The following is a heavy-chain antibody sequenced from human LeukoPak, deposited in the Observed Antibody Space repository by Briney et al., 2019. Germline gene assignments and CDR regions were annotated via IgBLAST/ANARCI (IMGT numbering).Heavy chain of an antibody. Sequence: GGSLRLSCAASGFTFSSYEMNWVRQAPGKGLEWVSYISSSGSTIYYADSVKGRFTISRDNAKNSLYLQMNSLRAEDTAVYYCAELGITMVGGVWGKGTTVSVSS. V-gene: IGHV3-48*03. CDR3: AELGITMVGGV. CDR2: ISSSGSTI. J-gene: IGHJ6*04. CDR1: GFTFSSYE. D-gene: IGHD3-10*02.